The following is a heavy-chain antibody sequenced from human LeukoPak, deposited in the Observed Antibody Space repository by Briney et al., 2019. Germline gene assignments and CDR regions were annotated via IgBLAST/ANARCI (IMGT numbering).Heavy chain of an antibody. Sequence: PGKSLRLSCAASGFTFNNYGMHWVRQAPGKGLEWVAVISYDGRNKHYPDSVKGRFTISRDISTDTLWLQMDSLRTEETAVYYCAKGPLRGTAAAIDYWGQGTLVTVSS. CDR1: GFTFNNYG. V-gene: IGHV3-30*18. D-gene: IGHD2-2*01. CDR2: ISYDGRNK. CDR3: AKGPLRGTAAAIDY. J-gene: IGHJ4*02.